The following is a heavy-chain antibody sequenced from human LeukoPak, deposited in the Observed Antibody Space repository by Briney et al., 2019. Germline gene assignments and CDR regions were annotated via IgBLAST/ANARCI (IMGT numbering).Heavy chain of an antibody. J-gene: IGHJ4*02. CDR1: GFTFDDYA. CDR2: ISGDGGST. CDR3: ARARSQLWFGEAWFDY. D-gene: IGHD3-10*01. V-gene: IGHV3-43*02. Sequence: GGSLRLSCAASGFTFDDYAMHWVRQAPGKGLESVSLISGDGGSTYYGGSVKGRFTISRDNSKNSLYLQMNSLRAEDTAFYYCARARSQLWFGEAWFDYWGQGTLVTVSS.